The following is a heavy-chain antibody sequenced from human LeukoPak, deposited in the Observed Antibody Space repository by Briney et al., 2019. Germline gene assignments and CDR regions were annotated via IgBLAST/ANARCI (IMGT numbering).Heavy chain of an antibody. J-gene: IGHJ4*02. CDR2: ISYDGSNK. V-gene: IGHV3-30*18. D-gene: IGHD6-19*01. CDR3: AKDLAGAVAGQFDY. Sequence: VQPGRSLRLSCAASGFTFSSYGMHWVRQAPGKGLEWVAVISYDGSNKYYADSVKGRFTISRDNSKNTLYLQMNSLRAEDTAVYYCAKDLAGAVAGQFDYWGQGTLVTVSS. CDR1: GFTFSSYG.